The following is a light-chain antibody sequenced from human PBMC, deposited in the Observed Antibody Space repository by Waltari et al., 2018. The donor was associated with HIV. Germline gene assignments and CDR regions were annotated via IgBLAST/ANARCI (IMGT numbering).Light chain of an antibody. CDR1: TSDIGYYNY. CDR2: EVS. CDR3: SSYTRRGTVI. V-gene: IGLV2-14*01. J-gene: IGLJ2*01. Sequence: QSALTQSASVSGSPGQSIVISCTGSTSDIGYYNYVSWYQHQPGQAPKALIYEVSSRASGISSRFSGSKSGNTAFLAISRLQVDDEADYFCSSYTRRGTVIFGGGTTLTVL.